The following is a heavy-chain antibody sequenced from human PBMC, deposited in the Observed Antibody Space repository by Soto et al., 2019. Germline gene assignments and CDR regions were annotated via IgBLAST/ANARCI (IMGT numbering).Heavy chain of an antibody. CDR2: IYYIGST. V-gene: IGHV4-59*01. J-gene: IGHJ4*02. Sequence: SETLSLTCTVSGGSISSYYWSWIRQPPGKGLEWIVYIYYIGSTNYNPSLRSRVTISVDTSKNQFSLTLSSVTPADTAVYSCARFPRSTTPSATGFDYWGQGTLVTLS. CDR3: ARFPRSTTPSATGFDY. CDR1: GGSISSYY.